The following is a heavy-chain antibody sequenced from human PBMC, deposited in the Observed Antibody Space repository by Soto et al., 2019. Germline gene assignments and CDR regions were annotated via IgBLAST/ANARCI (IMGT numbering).Heavy chain of an antibody. CDR1: GFTFSSYA. CDR2: ISYDGSNK. Sequence: GGSLRLSCAASGFTFSSYAMHWVHQAPGKGLEWVAVISYDGSNKYYADSVKGRFTISRDNSKNTLYLQMNSLRAEDTAVYYCARDRPALGAGLRFLEWPHSPFYYYYYGMDVWGQGTTVTVSS. D-gene: IGHD3-3*01. CDR3: ARDRPALGAGLRFLEWPHSPFYYYYYGMDV. J-gene: IGHJ6*02. V-gene: IGHV3-30-3*01.